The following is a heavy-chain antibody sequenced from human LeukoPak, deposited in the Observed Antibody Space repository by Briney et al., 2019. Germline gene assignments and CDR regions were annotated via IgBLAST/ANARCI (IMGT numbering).Heavy chain of an antibody. CDR1: GFTFSSYA. CDR3: AKGSTSYFDY. V-gene: IGHV3-23*01. CDR2: ISGSGGST. Sequence: PGGSLRLSCAASGFTFSSYAMRSVRQAPGRGLEWVSAISGSGGSTYYADSVKGRFTISRDNSKNKLYLQMNSLRAEDTAVYYCAKGSTSYFDYWGQGTLVTVSS. J-gene: IGHJ4*02.